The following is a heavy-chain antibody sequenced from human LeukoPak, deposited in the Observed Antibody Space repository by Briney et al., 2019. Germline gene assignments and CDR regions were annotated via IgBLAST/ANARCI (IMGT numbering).Heavy chain of an antibody. CDR2: IYPGGSDT. CDR3: ARRVYEDKKDAFDI. J-gene: IGHJ3*02. CDR1: GYSLTSYW. Sequence: GESLKISCKGSGYSLTSYWIGWVRQMPEKGLEWMGIIYPGGSDTRYSPSFQGQVTISVDKSINTAYLQWSSLKASDTAMYYCARRVYEDKKDAFDIWGRGTMVTVSS. D-gene: IGHD5/OR15-5a*01. V-gene: IGHV5-51*01.